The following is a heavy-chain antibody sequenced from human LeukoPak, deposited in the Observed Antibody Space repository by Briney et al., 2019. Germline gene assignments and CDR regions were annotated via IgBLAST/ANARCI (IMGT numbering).Heavy chain of an antibody. V-gene: IGHV1-18*01. CDR3: ARDLGIVVVPAAIGY. J-gene: IGHJ4*02. Sequence: ASVKVSCKASGYTFTNYGISWVRQAPGQGLEWMGWISAYNGNTNYAQKLQGRVTMTTDTSTSTAYMELRSLRSDDTAVYYCARDLGIVVVPAAIGYWGQGTLVIVSS. CDR1: GYTFTNYG. CDR2: ISAYNGNT. D-gene: IGHD2-2*03.